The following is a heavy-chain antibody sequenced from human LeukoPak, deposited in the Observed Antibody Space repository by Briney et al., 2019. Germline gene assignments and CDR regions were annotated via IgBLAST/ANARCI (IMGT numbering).Heavy chain of an antibody. CDR2: IYTSGST. Sequence: SETLSLTCTVSGGSISSYYWSWIRQPAGKGLEWIGRIYTSGSTNYNPSFKSRVTMSVDTSKNQFSLKLSSVTAADTAVYYCARDPGYYGSGTRGAFDIWGQGTMVTVSS. CDR1: GGSISSYY. D-gene: IGHD3-10*01. V-gene: IGHV4-4*07. CDR3: ARDPGYYGSGTRGAFDI. J-gene: IGHJ3*02.